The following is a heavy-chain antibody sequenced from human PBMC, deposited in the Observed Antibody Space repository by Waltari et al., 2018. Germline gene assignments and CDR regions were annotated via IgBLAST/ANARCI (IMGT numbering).Heavy chain of an antibody. J-gene: IGHJ6*02. Sequence: QVQLQQWGAGLLKPSDTMSLTCAIYGGSFSGNYSSWIRQPLGQGLEWIGESNQGGSNKYNPGIKNRVTISVNTSENKFSLKVSSVTAADTAVYYCAIRYRGDRSHIRIYYYGMDVWGQGTTVTVSS. D-gene: IGHD2-21*01. CDR1: GGSFSGNY. CDR3: AIRYRGDRSHIRIYYYGMDV. CDR2: SNQGGSN. V-gene: IGHV4-34*01.